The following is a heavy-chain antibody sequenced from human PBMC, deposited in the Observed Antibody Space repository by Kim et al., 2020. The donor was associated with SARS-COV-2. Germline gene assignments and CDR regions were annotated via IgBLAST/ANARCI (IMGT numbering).Heavy chain of an antibody. CDR1: GFTFSSYE. V-gene: IGHV3-48*03. Sequence: GGSLRLSCAASGFTFSSYEMNWVRQAPGKGLEWVSYISSSGSTIYYADSVKGRFTISRDNAKNSLYLQMNSLTAEDTAVYYCARAPYYYDSSGYPPIGYYYYYGMDVWGQGTTVTVSS. CDR3: ARAPYYYDSSGYPPIGYYYYYGMDV. J-gene: IGHJ6*02. D-gene: IGHD3-22*01. CDR2: ISSSGSTI.